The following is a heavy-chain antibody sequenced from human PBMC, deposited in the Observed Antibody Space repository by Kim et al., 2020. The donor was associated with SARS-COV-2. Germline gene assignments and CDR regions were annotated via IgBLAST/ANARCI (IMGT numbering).Heavy chain of an antibody. D-gene: IGHD3-10*01. CDR1: GYTFTGYY. V-gene: IGHV1-2*06. Sequence: ASVKVSCKASGYTFTGYYMHWVRQAPGQGLEWMGRINPNSGGTNYAQKFQGRVTMTMDTSISTAYMELSRLRSDDTAVYYCARIEYYYGSGSYYTTDYWGQGTLVTVSS. CDR2: INPNSGGT. CDR3: ARIEYYYGSGSYYTTDY. J-gene: IGHJ4*02.